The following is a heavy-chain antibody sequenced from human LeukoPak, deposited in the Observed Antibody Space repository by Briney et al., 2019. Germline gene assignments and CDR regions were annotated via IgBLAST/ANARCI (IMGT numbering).Heavy chain of an antibody. J-gene: IGHJ4*02. CDR2: IKQDGSEK. CDR3: ARARRVVAAQDY. Sequence: SGGSLRLSRAASGFPLSSYWLSWVRQAPGKGLEWVANIKQDGSEKYYVDSVKGRFTISRDNAKNSLYLQMNSLRAEDTAVYYCARARRVVAAQDYWGQGTLVTVSS. CDR1: GFPLSSYW. V-gene: IGHV3-7*01. D-gene: IGHD2-15*01.